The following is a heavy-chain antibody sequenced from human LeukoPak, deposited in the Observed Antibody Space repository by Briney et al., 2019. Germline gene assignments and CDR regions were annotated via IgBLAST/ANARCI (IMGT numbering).Heavy chain of an antibody. D-gene: IGHD3-10*01. CDR2: IYYSGST. J-gene: IGHJ5*02. CDR1: GGSISSYY. Sequence: SETLSLTCTVSGGSISSYYWSWIRQPPGKGLEWIGCIYYSGSTNYNPSLKSRVTISVDTSKTQFSLKLSSVTAADTAVYYCARGHYLSGSYNWFDPWGQGTLVTVSS. V-gene: IGHV4-59*01. CDR3: ARGHYLSGSYNWFDP.